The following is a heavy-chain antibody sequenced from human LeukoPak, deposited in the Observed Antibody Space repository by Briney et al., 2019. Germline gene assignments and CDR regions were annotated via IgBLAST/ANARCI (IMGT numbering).Heavy chain of an antibody. Sequence: ASVTVSCKAPGYSSNTYGITWVRQAPGQGLEWVGWISAYTGKTNYAQNLQGRVSMTTETSTNTAYMELRSLTSDDTAVYYCARDMLMKGNIDYWGQGTLVTVSS. V-gene: IGHV1-18*01. CDR2: ISAYTGKT. CDR1: GYSSNTYG. D-gene: IGHD1/OR15-1a*01. J-gene: IGHJ4*02. CDR3: ARDMLMKGNIDY.